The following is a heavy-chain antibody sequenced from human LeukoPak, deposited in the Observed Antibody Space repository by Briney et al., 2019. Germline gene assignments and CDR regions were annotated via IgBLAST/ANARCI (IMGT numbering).Heavy chain of an antibody. CDR2: ISYDGSNK. D-gene: IGHD2-15*01. Sequence: PGGSLRLSCAASGFTFSSYAMHWVRQAPGKGLEWVAVISYDGSNKYYADSVKGRFTISRDNSKNTLYLQMNSLRAEDTAVYYCARGPNVVAVVADYFDYWGQGTLVTVSS. V-gene: IGHV3-30*04. J-gene: IGHJ4*02. CDR1: GFTFSSYA. CDR3: ARGPNVVAVVADYFDY.